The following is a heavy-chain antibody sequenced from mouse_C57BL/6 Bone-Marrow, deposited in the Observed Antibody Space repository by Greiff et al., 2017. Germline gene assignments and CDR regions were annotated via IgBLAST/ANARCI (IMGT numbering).Heavy chain of an antibody. CDR2: IYPRDGST. CDR3: ASVEFVGGSGDWYLDV. D-gene: IGHD1-1*02. V-gene: IGHV1-85*01. CDR1: GYTFTSYD. Sequence: QVQLQQSGPELVKPGASVKLSCKASGYTFTSYDINWVKQRPGQGLEWIGWIYPRDGSTKYNEKFKGKATLTVDTSSSTAYMELHSLTSEDSAVYFGASVEFVGGSGDWYLDVWGTGTTVTVSS. J-gene: IGHJ1*03.